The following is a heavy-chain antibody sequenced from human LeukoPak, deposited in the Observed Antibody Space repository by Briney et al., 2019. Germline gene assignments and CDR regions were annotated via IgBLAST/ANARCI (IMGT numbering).Heavy chain of an antibody. V-gene: IGHV4-59*08. CDR3: ARSDCSGGSCYRAYFDF. D-gene: IGHD2-15*01. Sequence: SETLSLTCTVSGGSISSYYWTWIRQPPGKGLEWIGEMFHSGSTNYNPSLESRVTVSADKSKNQFSLKVSSVTAADTAVYYCARSDCSGGSCYRAYFDFWGLGTLVTVSS. J-gene: IGHJ4*02. CDR1: GGSISSYY. CDR2: MFHSGST.